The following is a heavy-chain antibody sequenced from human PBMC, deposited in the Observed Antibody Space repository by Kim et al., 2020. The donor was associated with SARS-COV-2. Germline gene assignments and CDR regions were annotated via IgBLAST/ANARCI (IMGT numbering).Heavy chain of an antibody. J-gene: IGHJ6*02. Sequence: GGSLRLSCAASGFTFSSYSMNWVRQAPGKGLEWVSSISSSSSYIYYADSVKGRFTISRDNAKNSLYLQMNSLRAEDTAVYYCARGDSSSSDYYYGMDVWGQGTTVTVSS. CDR1: GFTFSSYS. CDR2: ISSSSSYI. D-gene: IGHD6-13*01. V-gene: IGHV3-21*01. CDR3: ARGDSSSSDYYYGMDV.